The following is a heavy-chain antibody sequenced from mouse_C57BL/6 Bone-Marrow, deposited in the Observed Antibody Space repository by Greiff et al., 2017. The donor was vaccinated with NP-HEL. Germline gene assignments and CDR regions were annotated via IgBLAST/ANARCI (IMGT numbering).Heavy chain of an antibody. Sequence: EVQLMESGGGLVQSGRSLRLSCATSGFTFSDFYMEWVRQAPGKGLEWIAASRNKANDYTTEYSASVKGRFIVSRDTSQSILYLQMNALRAEDTAIYYCARDSIYYYGSSYCYAMDYWGQGTSVTVSS. V-gene: IGHV7-1*01. D-gene: IGHD1-1*01. CDR1: GFTFSDFY. J-gene: IGHJ4*01. CDR2: SRNKANDYTT. CDR3: ARDSIYYYGSSYCYAMDY.